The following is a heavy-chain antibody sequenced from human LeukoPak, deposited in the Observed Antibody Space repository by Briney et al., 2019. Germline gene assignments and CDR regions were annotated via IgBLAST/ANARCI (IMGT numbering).Heavy chain of an antibody. CDR1: GVTFSTSW. D-gene: IGHD3-22*01. J-gene: IGHJ4*02. Sequence: GGSLRLALALSGVTFSTSWMNSARQAPGKGLVWVSRISTDGSSATYADSVKGRFTISRANAKNTLYLQMTSLRAEDTAVYYCPRVIYYYAVVSLVGYYIFSWGQGTLVTVSS. CDR3: PRVIYYYAVVSLVGYYIFS. CDR2: ISTDGSSA. V-gene: IGHV3-74*01.